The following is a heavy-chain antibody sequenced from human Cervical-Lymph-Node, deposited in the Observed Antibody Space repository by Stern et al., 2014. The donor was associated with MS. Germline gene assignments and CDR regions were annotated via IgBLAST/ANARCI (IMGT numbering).Heavy chain of an antibody. CDR3: ARERQQYCNSEGCSYWYFDL. CDR2: IYHSGAS. J-gene: IGHJ2*01. D-gene: IGHD2/OR15-2a*01. V-gene: IGHV4-4*02. CDR1: GGSVSSTNW. Sequence: DQLVESGPGLVKPSGTLSLTCAVSGGSVSSTNWWSWVRQSPGKGLEWIGNIYHSGASNYRPSLRSRVSISLDTSKNHLSLHLTSVTAADTAVYYCARERQQYCNSEGCSYWYFDLWGRGTLVTVSS.